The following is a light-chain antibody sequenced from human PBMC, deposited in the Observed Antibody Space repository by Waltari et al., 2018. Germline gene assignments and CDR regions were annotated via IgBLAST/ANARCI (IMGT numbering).Light chain of an antibody. CDR2: SNN. Sequence: QSVLTQPPSASGTPGQWVTISCSGSSSNIGSTTVNWYQQLPGTAPKLLIYSNNQRPAGVPCRFSGSKSGTSASLAISGLQSEDEADYYCAAWDDSLNGPVFGGGTKLTVL. J-gene: IGLJ3*02. CDR3: AAWDDSLNGPV. V-gene: IGLV1-44*01. CDR1: SSNIGSTT.